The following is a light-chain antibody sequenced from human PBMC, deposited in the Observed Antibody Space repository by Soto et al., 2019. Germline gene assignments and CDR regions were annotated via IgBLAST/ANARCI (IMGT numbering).Light chain of an antibody. CDR1: QSVSSK. CDR3: HQYNHWLTWT. Sequence: EIVMTQSPATLSLSPGQRATLSCRASQSVSSKLAWYQQRPGQAPRLLIYSASTRATGIPARYSGSGSGTEFTLTISHLQSEDFAVYYCHQYNHWLTWTFGQGTKVEIK. V-gene: IGKV3-15*01. J-gene: IGKJ1*01. CDR2: SAS.